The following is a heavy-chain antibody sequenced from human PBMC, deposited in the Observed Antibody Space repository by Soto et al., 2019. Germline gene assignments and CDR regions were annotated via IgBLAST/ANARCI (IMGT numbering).Heavy chain of an antibody. V-gene: IGHV3-30*18. D-gene: IGHD6-19*01. J-gene: IGHJ6*02. Sequence: GGSLRLSCAASGFTFSSYGMHWVRQAPGKGLEWVAVISYDGSNKYYADSVKGRFTISRDNSKNTLYLQMNSLRAEDTAVYYCAKEGSGWYEGHYYGMDVWGQGTTVTVSS. CDR2: ISYDGSNK. CDR3: AKEGSGWYEGHYYGMDV. CDR1: GFTFSSYG.